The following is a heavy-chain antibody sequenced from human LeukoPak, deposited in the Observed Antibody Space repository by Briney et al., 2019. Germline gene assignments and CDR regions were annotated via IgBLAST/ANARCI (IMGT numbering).Heavy chain of an antibody. CDR2: IYYSGST. V-gene: IGHV4-31*03. CDR3: ARIRLHYFDY. CDR1: GGSISSGGYY. Sequence: SQTLSLTCTVSGGSISSGGYYWSWIRQHPGKGLEWIGYIYYSGSTYYNPSLKSRVTISVDAPKNQFSLKLSSVTAADTAVYYCARIRLHYFDYWGQGTLVTVSS. J-gene: IGHJ4*02.